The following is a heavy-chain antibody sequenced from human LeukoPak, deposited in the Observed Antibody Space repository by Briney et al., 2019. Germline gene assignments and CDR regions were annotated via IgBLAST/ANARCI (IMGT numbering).Heavy chain of an antibody. V-gene: IGHV4-59*11. J-gene: IGHJ4*02. CDR3: ARQYCGGDCYHFDY. Sequence: SETLSLTCTVSGGSISSHYWSWIRQPPGKGLEWIGYIYYSGSTNYNPSLKSRVTISVDTSKNQFSLKLSSVTAADTAVYYCARQYCGGDCYHFDYWGQGTLVTVSS. D-gene: IGHD2-21*02. CDR1: GGSISSHY. CDR2: IYYSGST.